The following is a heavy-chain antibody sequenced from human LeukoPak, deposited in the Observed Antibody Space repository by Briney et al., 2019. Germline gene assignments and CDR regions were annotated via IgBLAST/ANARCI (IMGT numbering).Heavy chain of an antibody. J-gene: IGHJ6*03. CDR1: GGSISRYY. CDR3: ARHSPGYCSGGSCYSGVYYYYMDV. Sequence: SETLSLTCTVSGGSISRYYWSWIRQPPGKGLEWIGYIYSSGSTNYNPSLKSRVTISVDTSKNQFSLKLSSVTAADTAVYYCARHSPGYCSGGSCYSGVYYYYMDVWGKGTTVTISS. V-gene: IGHV4-59*08. D-gene: IGHD2-15*01. CDR2: IYSSGST.